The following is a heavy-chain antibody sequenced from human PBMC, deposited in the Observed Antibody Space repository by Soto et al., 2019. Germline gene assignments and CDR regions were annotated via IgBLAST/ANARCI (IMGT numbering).Heavy chain of an antibody. CDR2: ITCSGNT. D-gene: IGHD2-8*01. CDR3: VRGGSCTNGVCSVFDY. J-gene: IGHJ4*02. V-gene: IGHV4-31*03. Sequence: LSLTCTVSGGSVSSVGYYWSWIRQHPGKGLEWIGYITCSGNTYYNPSLESRVTMSADTSKDQFSLKLSSVTAADTAVYFCVRGGSCTNGVCSVFDYWGQGTLVTVSS. CDR1: GGSVSSVGYY.